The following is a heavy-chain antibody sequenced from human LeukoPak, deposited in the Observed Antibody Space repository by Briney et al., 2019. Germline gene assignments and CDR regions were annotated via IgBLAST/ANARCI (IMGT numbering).Heavy chain of an antibody. Sequence: KPSETLSLTCAVSGYSISSGYYWGWIRQPPGKGLEWIGSICQSGSTYYNPSLKSRVTISVDTSKNQFPLKLSSVTATDTAVYYCAGGVLGRYDYWGQGILVTVPS. J-gene: IGHJ4*02. CDR1: GYSISSGYY. CDR2: ICQSGST. D-gene: IGHD2-8*02. V-gene: IGHV4-38-2*01. CDR3: AGGVLGRYDY.